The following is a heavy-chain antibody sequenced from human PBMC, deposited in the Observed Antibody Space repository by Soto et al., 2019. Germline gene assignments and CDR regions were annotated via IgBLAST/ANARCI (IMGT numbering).Heavy chain of an antibody. J-gene: IGHJ4*02. CDR3: ARPFMVRGVMPDY. CDR1: GGTFSSYT. Sequence: QVQLVQSGAEVKKPGSSVKVSCKASGGTFSSYTISWVRQAPGQGLEWMGRIIPILGIANYAQKFQGRVTITADKSTSTAYMELSSLRSEDTAVYYCARPFMVRGVMPDYWGQGTLVTVSS. V-gene: IGHV1-69*02. D-gene: IGHD3-10*01. CDR2: IIPILGIA.